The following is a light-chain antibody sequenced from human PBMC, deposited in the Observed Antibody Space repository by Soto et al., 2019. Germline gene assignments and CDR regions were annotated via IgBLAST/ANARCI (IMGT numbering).Light chain of an antibody. CDR1: SSDVGSYNL. Sequence: QSALTQPASVSGPPGQSITLSCPGTSSDVGSYNLVSWYQQHPGKAPKLMIYRGSKRRSGVSNRFSGSKSGDTASLTICGLKAEDEADYYCCSYAGSSTNVVFGGGTQLTVL. CDR3: CSYAGSSTNVV. V-gene: IGLV2-23*01. J-gene: IGLJ2*01. CDR2: RGS.